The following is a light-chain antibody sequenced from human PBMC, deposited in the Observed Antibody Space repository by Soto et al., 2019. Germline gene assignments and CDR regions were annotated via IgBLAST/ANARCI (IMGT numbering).Light chain of an antibody. CDR2: DVS. Sequence: DIQMTQSPSTLSASVGDRVTITCRASQSFSSWLAWYQQKPGKAPKLLIYDVSTLQSGVPSRFSGGVSGTEFTLTLSSLQPDDFATYCCQQYDTYPWTFGQGTKVEIK. CDR3: QQYDTYPWT. J-gene: IGKJ1*01. CDR1: QSFSSW. V-gene: IGKV1-5*01.